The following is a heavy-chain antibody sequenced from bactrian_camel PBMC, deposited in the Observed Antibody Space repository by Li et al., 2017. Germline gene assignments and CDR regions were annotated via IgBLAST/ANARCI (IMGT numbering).Heavy chain of an antibody. CDR3: EAKKGGRCPIWGDLEYNY. CDR1: LNPDSDYC. V-gene: IGHV3S1*01. CDR2: IYTRDHST. J-gene: IGHJ4*01. Sequence: VQLVESGGDLVQTGGSLRLSCAASLNPDSDYCLAWIRQAPGKEREGVALIYTRDHSTYYLDSVKGRFTISRDNAKNILYLEMNSLKPDDTAMYYCEAKKGGRCPIWGDLEYNYLGQGTQVTVS. D-gene: IGHD3*01.